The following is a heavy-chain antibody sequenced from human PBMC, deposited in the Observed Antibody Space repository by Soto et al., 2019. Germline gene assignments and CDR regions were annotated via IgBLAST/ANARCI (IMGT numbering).Heavy chain of an antibody. Sequence: QITLKESGPALVKPTQTLALTCTFSGFSLSTTGVGVGWIRQPPGKALEWLAVIYWDDDKRYRPSLKSRLTIIKDPSINQVVLVMTNLDPVDTATYYCAHRRGGYNWDDAHFDYWGQGTLVTVSS. CDR1: GFSLSTTGVG. V-gene: IGHV2-5*02. CDR3: AHRRGGYNWDDAHFDY. J-gene: IGHJ4*02. CDR2: IYWDDDK. D-gene: IGHD1-20*01.